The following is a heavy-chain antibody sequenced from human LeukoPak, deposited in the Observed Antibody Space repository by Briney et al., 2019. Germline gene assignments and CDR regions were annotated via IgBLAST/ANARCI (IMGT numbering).Heavy chain of an antibody. CDR2: ISQSSDRI. Sequence: GGSLKLSCAASGFTFSSYSMNWVRQAPGKGLEWVSYISQSSDRIYHADSVKGRFTISRDNAKNSLYLQMDSLRVEDTAVYYCARDLLNDEGSSYFFDQWGQGTLVTVAS. J-gene: IGHJ4*02. CDR3: ARDLLNDEGSSYFFDQ. D-gene: IGHD2-2*01. CDR1: GFTFSSYS. V-gene: IGHV3-48*04.